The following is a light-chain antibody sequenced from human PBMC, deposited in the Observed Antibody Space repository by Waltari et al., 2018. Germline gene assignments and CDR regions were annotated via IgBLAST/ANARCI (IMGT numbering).Light chain of an antibody. Sequence: EIVLTQSPATLSLSPGERATLSCGASQSVSSSYLAWYQQTPGLAPRLLIYDAPSRATGMPDRFSGSGSGTDFTLTISRLEPEDFAVYYCQQYGSSPPPVTFGQGTKVEIK. V-gene: IGKV3D-20*01. CDR2: DAP. J-gene: IGKJ1*01. CDR1: QSVSSSY. CDR3: QQYGSSPPPVT.